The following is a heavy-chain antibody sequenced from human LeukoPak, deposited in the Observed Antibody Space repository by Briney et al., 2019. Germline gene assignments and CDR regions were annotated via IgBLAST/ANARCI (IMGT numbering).Heavy chain of an antibody. D-gene: IGHD3-22*01. CDR2: IYHSGST. J-gene: IGHJ4*02. V-gene: IGHV4-38-2*02. Sequence: SETLSLTCTVSGYSISSGYYWGWIRQPPGKGLEWIGSIYHSGSTYYNPSLKSRVTISVDTSKNQFSLKLSSVTAADTAVYYCAGDSGSSGFDWGQGTLVTVSS. CDR1: GYSISSGYY. CDR3: AGDSGSSGFD.